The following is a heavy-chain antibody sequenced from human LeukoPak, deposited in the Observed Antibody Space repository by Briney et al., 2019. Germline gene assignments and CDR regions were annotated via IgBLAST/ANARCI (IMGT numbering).Heavy chain of an antibody. CDR1: GYTFTSYY. Sequence: ASAKVSCKASGYTFTSYYMHWVRQAPGQGLEWMGIINPSGGSTSYAQKFQGRVTMTRDTSTSTVYMELSSLRSEDTAVYYCAIKADGYNPIDYWGQGTLVTVSS. V-gene: IGHV1-46*01. J-gene: IGHJ4*02. CDR2: INPSGGST. CDR3: AIKADGYNPIDY. D-gene: IGHD5-24*01.